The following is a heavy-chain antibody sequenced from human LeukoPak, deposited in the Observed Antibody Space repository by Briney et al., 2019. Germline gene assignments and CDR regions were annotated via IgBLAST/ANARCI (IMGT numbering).Heavy chain of an antibody. J-gene: IGHJ4*02. D-gene: IGHD5-12*01. CDR3: ARDRGVATTTFDY. CDR1: GYTLTELS. V-gene: IGHV1-24*01. CDR2: FDPEDGET. Sequence: GASVKVSCKVSGYTLTELSMHWVRQAPGKGLEWMGGFDPEDGETIYAQKFQGRVTMTRDTSTSTVYMELSSLRSEDTAVYYCARDRGVATTTFDYWGQGTLVTVSS.